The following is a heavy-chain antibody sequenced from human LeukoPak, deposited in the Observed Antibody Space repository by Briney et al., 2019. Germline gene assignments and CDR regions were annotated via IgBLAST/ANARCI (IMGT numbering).Heavy chain of an antibody. CDR2: ISGSGGST. Sequence: QPGGSLRLSCAASGFTFSSYAMSWVRQAPGKGLEWVSAISGSGGSTYYADSVKGRFTISRDNSKNTLYLQMNSLRAEDTAVYYCARDWGYSGPVGYYGMDVWGQGTTVTVSS. J-gene: IGHJ6*02. V-gene: IGHV3-23*01. D-gene: IGHD5-12*01. CDR3: ARDWGYSGPVGYYGMDV. CDR1: GFTFSSYA.